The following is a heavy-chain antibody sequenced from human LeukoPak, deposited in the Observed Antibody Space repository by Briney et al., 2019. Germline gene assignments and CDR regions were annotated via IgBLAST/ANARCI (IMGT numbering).Heavy chain of an antibody. Sequence: PGGSLRLSCAVSGFAFSSYGMHWVRQAPGKGLEWVTFIRYDGSNKYYADSVKGRLTISRDNSKNTLYLQMNSLRVEDTAVYYCAKDVYGAYDYWGQGTLVTVSS. V-gene: IGHV3-30*02. CDR3: AKDVYGAYDY. J-gene: IGHJ4*02. CDR1: GFAFSSYG. D-gene: IGHD5/OR15-5a*01. CDR2: IRYDGSNK.